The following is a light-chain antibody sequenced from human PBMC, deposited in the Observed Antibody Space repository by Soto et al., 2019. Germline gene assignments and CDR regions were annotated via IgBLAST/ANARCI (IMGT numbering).Light chain of an antibody. J-gene: IGKJ5*01. V-gene: IGKV1-33*01. CDR1: QDINNY. Sequence: DIQMTQYPSSLSASVGDRVTITCQASQDINNYVNWYQQKPGKAPKLLIFDASTLKTGVPSRFSGSGSGTDFSFTISSLQPEDIATYYCQQSNDLVSFGQGTRLEI. CDR2: DAS. CDR3: QQSNDLVS.